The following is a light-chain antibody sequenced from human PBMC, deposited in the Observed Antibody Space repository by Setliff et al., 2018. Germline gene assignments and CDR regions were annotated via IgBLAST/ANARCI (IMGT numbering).Light chain of an antibody. Sequence: SVLTQPPSASGSPGQSVTISCTGTSSDVGGYNFVAWYQQHPGKAPKLMIYEVSKRPSGVPDRFSGSKSGNTASLTVSGLQAEDEADYYCSSYAGNYIYGFGTGTKVTVL. V-gene: IGLV2-8*01. CDR1: SSDVGGYNF. CDR3: SSYAGNYIYG. J-gene: IGLJ1*01. CDR2: EVS.